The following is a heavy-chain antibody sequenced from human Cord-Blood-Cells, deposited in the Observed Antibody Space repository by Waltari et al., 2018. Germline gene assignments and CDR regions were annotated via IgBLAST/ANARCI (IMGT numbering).Heavy chain of an antibody. D-gene: IGHD6-13*01. CDR3: ARQKPSPPYSSSWYAYYYGMDV. Sequence: QVQLQQWGAGLLQPSETLSLTCAVYGGSFSGYYWSWLRQPPGKGLVWVGEGNNSGNTNDSPSLKSRVTRSVDTSKNQFSRKPRSVAAADTALYYCARQKPSPPYSSSWYAYYYGMDVWGQGTTVTVSS. CDR1: GGSFSGYY. CDR2: GNNSGNT. J-gene: IGHJ6*02. V-gene: IGHV4-34*01.